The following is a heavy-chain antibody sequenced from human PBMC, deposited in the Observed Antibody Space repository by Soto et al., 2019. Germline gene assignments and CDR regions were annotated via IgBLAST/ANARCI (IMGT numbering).Heavy chain of an antibody. CDR2: IYYSGST. D-gene: IGHD1-7*01. Sequence: SETLSLTCTVSGGSISSYYWSWIRQPPGKGLEWIGYIYYSGSTYYNPSLKSRVTISVDTSKNQFSLKLSSVTAADTAVYYCATFNGELENYYYYGMDVWGQGTTVTVSS. CDR3: ATFNGELENYYYYGMDV. J-gene: IGHJ6*02. CDR1: GGSISSYY. V-gene: IGHV4-59*08.